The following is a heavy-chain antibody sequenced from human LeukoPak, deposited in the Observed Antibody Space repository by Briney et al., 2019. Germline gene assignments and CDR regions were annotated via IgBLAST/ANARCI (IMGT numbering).Heavy chain of an antibody. D-gene: IGHD2-15*01. Sequence: PGGSLSLSCTASGFTFSNDSNHWVRQAPGKELEWVAVIWSDGSNKYYADSVRGRFTIFRDNCKNTLFLQMNSLRAEETDVYYCASGTMVAAASYDWFLHWGQGTLVTVSS. V-gene: IGHV3-33*01. J-gene: IGHJ5*02. CDR2: IWSDGSNK. CDR1: GFTFSNDS. CDR3: ASGTMVAAASYDWFLH.